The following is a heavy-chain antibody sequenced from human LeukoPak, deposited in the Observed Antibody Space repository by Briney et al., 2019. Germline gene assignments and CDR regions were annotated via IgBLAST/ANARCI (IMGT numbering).Heavy chain of an antibody. CDR3: ARLGSSNWFDP. Sequence: GRSLRLSCAASGFTFSSYAMHWVRQAPGKGLEWVAVISYDGSNKYYADSVKGRFTTSRDNSKNTLYLQMNSLRAEDTAVYCCARLGSSNWFDPWGQGTLVTVSS. CDR1: GFTFSSYA. J-gene: IGHJ5*02. V-gene: IGHV3-30*01. D-gene: IGHD2-15*01. CDR2: ISYDGSNK.